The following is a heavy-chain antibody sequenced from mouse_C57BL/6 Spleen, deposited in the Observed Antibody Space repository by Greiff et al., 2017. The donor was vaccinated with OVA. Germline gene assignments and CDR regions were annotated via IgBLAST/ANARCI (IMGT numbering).Heavy chain of an antibody. D-gene: IGHD1-1*01. CDR3: ARSDTTVVAYYYAMDY. J-gene: IGHJ4*01. Sequence: VKLQESGAELVKPGASVKISCKASGYAFSSYWMNWVKQRPGKGLEWIGQIYPGDGDTNYNGKFKGKATLTADKSSSTAYMQLSSLTSEDSAVYFCARSDTTVVAYYYAMDYWGQGTSVTVSS. V-gene: IGHV1-80*01. CDR2: IYPGDGDT. CDR1: GYAFSSYW.